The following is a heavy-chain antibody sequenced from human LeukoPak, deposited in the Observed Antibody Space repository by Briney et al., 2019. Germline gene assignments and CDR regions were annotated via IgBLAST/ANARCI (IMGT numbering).Heavy chain of an antibody. D-gene: IGHD3-22*01. J-gene: IGHJ3*02. CDR2: MNSDGSTT. V-gene: IGHV3-74*01. Sequence: PGGSLRLSCAASGFTFSSYWMYWVRQAPGKGLVWVSRMNSDGSTTNYVDSVKGRFIISRDNAKNTLYLQMNSLRAEDTAVYYCARGRAGYYFDAFDIWGQGTMVTVSS. CDR3: ARGRAGYYFDAFDI. CDR1: GFTFSSYW.